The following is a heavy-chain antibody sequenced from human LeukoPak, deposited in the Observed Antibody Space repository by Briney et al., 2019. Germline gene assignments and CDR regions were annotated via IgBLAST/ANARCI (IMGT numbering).Heavy chain of an antibody. CDR3: AREEGIAARSSFFDY. Sequence: PSETLSLTCAVYGGSFSGYYWSWIRQPPGKGLEWIGEINHSGGTNYNPSLKSRVTISVDTSKNQFSLKLSSVTAADTAVYYCAREEGIAARSSFFDYWGQGTLVTVSS. CDR1: GGSFSGYY. CDR2: INHSGGT. V-gene: IGHV4-34*01. D-gene: IGHD6-6*01. J-gene: IGHJ4*02.